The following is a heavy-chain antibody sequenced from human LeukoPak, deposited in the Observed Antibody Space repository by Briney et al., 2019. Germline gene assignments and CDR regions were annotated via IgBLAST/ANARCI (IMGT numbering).Heavy chain of an antibody. V-gene: IGHV4-39*01. CDR1: GGSISGSSYY. D-gene: IGHD6-13*01. CDR3: AIAIAAAGTDWFDP. J-gene: IGHJ5*02. CDR2: IYYSGST. Sequence: SETLSLTCTVSGGSISGSSYYWGWIRQPPGKGLEWIGSIYYSGSTYYNPSLKSRVTISVDTSKNQFSLKLSSVTAADTAVYYCAIAIAAAGTDWFDPWGQGTLVTVSS.